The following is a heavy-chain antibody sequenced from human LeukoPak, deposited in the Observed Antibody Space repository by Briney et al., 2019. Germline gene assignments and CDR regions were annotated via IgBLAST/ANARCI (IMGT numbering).Heavy chain of an antibody. CDR2: MNPNSANT. CDR3: ARTPGYSSNLRNAFDI. CDR1: GYTFTSYD. V-gene: IGHV1-8*01. D-gene: IGHD6-13*01. J-gene: IGHJ3*02. Sequence: APVKVSCKASGYTFTSYDINWVRQATGQGLEWMGWMNPNSANTGYAQKFQGRVTMTRNTSISTAYMELSNLRSEDTAVYYCARTPGYSSNLRNAFDIWGQGTMVTVSS.